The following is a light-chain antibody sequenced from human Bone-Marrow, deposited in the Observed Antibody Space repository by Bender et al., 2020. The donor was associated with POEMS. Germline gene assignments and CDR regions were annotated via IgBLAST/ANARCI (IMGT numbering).Light chain of an antibody. J-gene: IGLJ1*01. CDR1: SSDVGGYNY. V-gene: IGLV2-11*01. Sequence: QSALTQPRSVSGSPGQSVTISCTGTSSDVGGYNYVSWYQQHPGKAPKLMIYDVSKRPSGVPDRFSGSKSGNTASLTISGLQAEDEADYYCCSYTSSSTNVFGTWTKVTVL. CDR2: DVS. CDR3: CSYTSSSTNV.